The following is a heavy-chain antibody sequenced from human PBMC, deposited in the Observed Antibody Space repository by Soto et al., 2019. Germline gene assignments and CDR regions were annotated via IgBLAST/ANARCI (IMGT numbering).Heavy chain of an antibody. CDR2: IIPILGIA. D-gene: IGHD3-3*01. Sequence: ASVKVSCKASGGTFSSYTISWVRQAPGQGLEWMGRIIPILGIANYAQKFQGRVTITADKSTSTAYMELRSLRSDDTAVYYCARGGYDFWSGYAYGMDVWGQGTTVTVSS. V-gene: IGHV1-69*02. CDR1: GGTFSSYT. J-gene: IGHJ6*02. CDR3: ARGGYDFWSGYAYGMDV.